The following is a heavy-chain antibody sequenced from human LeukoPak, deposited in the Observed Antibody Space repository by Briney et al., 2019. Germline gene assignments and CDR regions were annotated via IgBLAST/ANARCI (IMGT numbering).Heavy chain of an antibody. J-gene: IGHJ4*02. CDR1: GGSISSGVYY. Sequence: SQTLSLTCTVSGGSISSGVYYWGWLRQPPGTGREWIGYIYYSGSTYDNPSLKSRVTTSVDTSKNQFSLNLSSLTAADTAVYYCARVPYGDYVDYWGQGTLVTVSS. CDR3: ARVPYGDYVDY. V-gene: IGHV4-30-4*08. D-gene: IGHD4/OR15-4a*01. CDR2: IYYSGST.